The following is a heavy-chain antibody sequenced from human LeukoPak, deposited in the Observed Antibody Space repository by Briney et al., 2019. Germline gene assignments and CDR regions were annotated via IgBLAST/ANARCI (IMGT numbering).Heavy chain of an antibody. Sequence: GRSLRLSCAASGFTFSSYAMHWVRQAPGKGLEWVAVISYDGSNKYYADSVKGRFTISRDNSKNTLYLQMNSLRAEDTAEYYCARDWGGYGDYSDYWGQGTLVTVSS. J-gene: IGHJ4*02. CDR1: GFTFSSYA. CDR2: ISYDGSNK. V-gene: IGHV3-30*04. D-gene: IGHD4-17*01. CDR3: ARDWGGYGDYSDY.